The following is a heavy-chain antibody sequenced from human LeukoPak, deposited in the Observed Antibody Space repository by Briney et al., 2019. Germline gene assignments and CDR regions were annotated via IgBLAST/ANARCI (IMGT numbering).Heavy chain of an antibody. D-gene: IGHD6-13*01. V-gene: IGHV3-33*01. CDR3: ARIIAAGAYGMDV. CDR1: GFTFSSYG. J-gene: IGHJ6*02. CDR2: IWYDGSNK. Sequence: GGSLRLSCAASGFTFSSYGMHWVRQAPGKGLEWVAVIWYDGSNKYFADSVKGRFTISRDNSKNTLYLQMNSLRAEDTAVYYCARIIAAGAYGMDVWGQGTTVTISS.